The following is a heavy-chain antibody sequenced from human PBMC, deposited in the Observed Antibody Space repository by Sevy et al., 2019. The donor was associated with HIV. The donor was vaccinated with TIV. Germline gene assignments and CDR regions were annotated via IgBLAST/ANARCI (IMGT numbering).Heavy chain of an antibody. Sequence: SETLSLTCAVYGGSFSGYYWSWIRQPPGKGLEWIGEINHSGSTNYNPSLKSRVTISVDTSKNQFSLKLSSVTAADTAVYYCARFRRMDYDYVWGSYRYYYFDYWGQGTLVTVSS. J-gene: IGHJ4*02. CDR2: INHSGST. V-gene: IGHV4-34*01. CDR3: ARFRRMDYDYVWGSYRYYYFDY. D-gene: IGHD3-16*02. CDR1: GGSFSGYY.